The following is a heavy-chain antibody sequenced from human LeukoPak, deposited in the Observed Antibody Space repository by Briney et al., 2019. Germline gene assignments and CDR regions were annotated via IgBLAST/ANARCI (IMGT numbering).Heavy chain of an antibody. D-gene: IGHD4-23*01. V-gene: IGHV3-30*18. CDR2: ISYDGSNK. J-gene: IGHJ6*02. CDR1: GFTFSSYG. CDR3: AKWGVATDYYYYGMDV. Sequence: PGGSLRLSCAASGFTFSSYGMHWVRQAPGKGLEWVAVISYDGSNKYYADSVKGRFTISRDNSKNTLYLQMNSLRAEDTAVYYCAKWGVATDYYYYGMDVGGQGTTVTVSS.